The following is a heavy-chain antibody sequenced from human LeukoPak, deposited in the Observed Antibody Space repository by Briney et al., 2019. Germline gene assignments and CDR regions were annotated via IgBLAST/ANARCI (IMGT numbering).Heavy chain of an antibody. Sequence: ASVKVSCKASGYTFTGYYMHWVRQAPGQGLEWMGCISAYNGNTNYAQKLQGRVTMTTDTSTSTSYMELRSLRSDDTAVYYCARDGNRRTTYYYGSGSDYWGQGTLVTVSS. D-gene: IGHD3-10*01. J-gene: IGHJ4*02. V-gene: IGHV1-18*04. CDR3: ARDGNRRTTYYYGSGSDY. CDR1: GYTFTGYY. CDR2: ISAYNGNT.